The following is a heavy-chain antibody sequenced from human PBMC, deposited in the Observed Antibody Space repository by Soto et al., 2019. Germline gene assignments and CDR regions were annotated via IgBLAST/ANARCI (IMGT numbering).Heavy chain of an antibody. CDR2: INKDETMK. V-gene: IGHV3-7*05. D-gene: IGHD6-13*01. J-gene: IGHJ3*02. CDR1: GFSFRSNW. Sequence: EVQLVESGGGLVQPGGSLRLSCEASGFSFRSNWMTWVRQAPGKGLEWVANINKDETMKSYLDSVRGRFTISRDNVKDSLYLQMISLRAEDTALYYCARDVSPGSSSLYLDAFDIWGQGTMVTVSS. CDR3: ARDVSPGSSSLYLDAFDI.